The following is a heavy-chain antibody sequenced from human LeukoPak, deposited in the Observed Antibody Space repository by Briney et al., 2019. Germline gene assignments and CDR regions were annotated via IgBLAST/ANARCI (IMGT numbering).Heavy chain of an antibody. CDR1: GFTFGSYG. V-gene: IGHV3-30*02. CDR2: IRFDGSNT. J-gene: IGHJ4*02. CDR3: ARGYGESHFDS. D-gene: IGHD5-18*01. Sequence: GRSLRLSCAASGFTFGSYGVHWVRQAPGKGLEWVTFIRFDGSNTYYADSVKGRFTVSRDNSNHTLYLQMNSLRVEDTAVYYCARGYGESHFDSWGRGSLVTVSS.